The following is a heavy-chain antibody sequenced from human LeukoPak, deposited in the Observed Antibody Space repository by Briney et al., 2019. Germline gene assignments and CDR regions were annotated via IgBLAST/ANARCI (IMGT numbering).Heavy chain of an antibody. D-gene: IGHD2-15*01. CDR2: ISGSGGST. CDR1: GFAFSSYA. Sequence: GGSLRLSCAASGFAFSSYAMSWVRQAPGKGLEWVSAISGSGGSTYYADSVKGRFTISRDNSKNTLYLQMNSLSAEDTAVYYCARDSVVVEVASTRGPGYWGQGTLVTVSS. V-gene: IGHV3-23*01. CDR3: ARDSVVVEVASTRGPGY. J-gene: IGHJ4*02.